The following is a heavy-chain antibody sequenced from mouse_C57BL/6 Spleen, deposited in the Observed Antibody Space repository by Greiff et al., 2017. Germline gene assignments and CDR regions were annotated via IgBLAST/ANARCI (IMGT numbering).Heavy chain of an antibody. D-gene: IGHD2-4*01. V-gene: IGHV1-4*01. CDR3: AGGLPYARDY. CDR1: GYTFTSYT. Sequence: VQLQQSGAELARPGASVKMSCKASGYTFTSYTMHWVKQRPGQGLEWIGYINPSSGYTKYNQKFKDKATLTADKSSITAYMQLSSLTSEDSAVYYCAGGLPYARDYWGQGTSVTVSS. CDR2: INPSSGYT. J-gene: IGHJ4*01.